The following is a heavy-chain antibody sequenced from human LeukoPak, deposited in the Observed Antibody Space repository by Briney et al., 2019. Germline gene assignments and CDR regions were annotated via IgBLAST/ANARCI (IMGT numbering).Heavy chain of an antibody. V-gene: IGHV3-23*01. J-gene: IGHJ6*03. CDR1: GFTFSNYA. CDR2: TVGSGPNT. Sequence: GGSLRLSCAASGFTFSNYAMSWVRQAPGKGLEWVSATVGSGPNTYHADSVRGRFTISRDNSKNTLYLQMNSLRAEDTAVYYCTKEEWQLVPDYYYYMDVWGKGTTVTVSS. CDR3: TKEEWQLVPDYYYYMDV. D-gene: IGHD6-6*01.